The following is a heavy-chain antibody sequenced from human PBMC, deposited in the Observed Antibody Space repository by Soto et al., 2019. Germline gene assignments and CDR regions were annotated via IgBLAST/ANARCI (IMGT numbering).Heavy chain of an antibody. V-gene: IGHV3-11*06. D-gene: IGHD6-13*01. CDR1: GFTFSDYY. J-gene: IGHJ4*02. CDR3: ATPGVIAAAEFDY. Sequence: QVQLVESGGGLVKPGGSLRLSCAASGFTFSDYYMSWIRQAPGKGLEWVSYISSSSSYTNYADSVKGRFTISRDNAKNSLYLQINSLRAEDTAVYYCATPGVIAAAEFDYWGQGTLVTVSS. CDR2: ISSSSSYT.